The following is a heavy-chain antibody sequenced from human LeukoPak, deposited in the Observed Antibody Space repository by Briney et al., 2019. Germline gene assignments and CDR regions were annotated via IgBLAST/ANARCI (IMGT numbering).Heavy chain of an antibody. J-gene: IGHJ3*02. CDR3: ARDGRLRTFDI. Sequence: NPSETLSLTCAVYGGSFSGYYWSWIRQPPGKGLEWVSYISSSGSTIYYADSVKGRFTISRDNAKNSLYLQVNSLRAEDTAVYYCARDGRLRTFDIWGQGTMVTVSS. CDR2: ISSSGSTI. V-gene: IGHV3-11*01. CDR1: GGSFSGYY.